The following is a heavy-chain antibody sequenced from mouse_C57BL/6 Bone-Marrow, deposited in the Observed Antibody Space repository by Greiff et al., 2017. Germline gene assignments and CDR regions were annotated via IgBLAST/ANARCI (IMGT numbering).Heavy chain of an antibody. Sequence: VQLQQPGAELVMPGASVKLSCKASGYTFTSYWMHWVKQRPGQGLEWIGEIDPSDSYTNYNQKFKGKSTLTVDKSSSTAYMQLSSLTSEDSAVYDCAREGVRTSDWYFDVGGTGTTVTVSA. D-gene: IGHD2-13*01. V-gene: IGHV1-69*01. J-gene: IGHJ1*03. CDR2: IDPSDSYT. CDR1: GYTFTSYW. CDR3: AREGVRTSDWYFDV.